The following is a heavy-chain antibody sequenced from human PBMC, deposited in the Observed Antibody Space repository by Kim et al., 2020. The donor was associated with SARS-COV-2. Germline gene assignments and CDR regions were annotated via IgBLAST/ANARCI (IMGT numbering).Heavy chain of an antibody. J-gene: IGHJ4*02. Sequence: SETLSLTCTVSGGSISSYYWSWIRQSPGKGLEWIGYIYYSGSTNYNPSLKSRVTISVDTSKNPFSLKLSSVTAADTAVYYCARHYCSSCSFDYWGQGTLVTVSS. D-gene: IGHD6-13*01. CDR3: ARHYCSSCSFDY. V-gene: IGHV4-59*08. CDR2: IYYSGST. CDR1: GGSISSYY.